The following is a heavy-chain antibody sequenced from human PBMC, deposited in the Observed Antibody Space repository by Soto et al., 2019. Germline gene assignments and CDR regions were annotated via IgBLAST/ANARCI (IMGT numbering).Heavy chain of an antibody. CDR2: IYHDGST. V-gene: IGHV4-4*02. CDR1: GVSLSSTNW. J-gene: IGHJ5*02. CDR3: ARAAIAVAVAIPS. D-gene: IGHD6-19*01. Sequence: PSETLSLTCAVSGVSLSSTNWWTWVRQPPGKGLEWIGKIYHDGSTDYNPSLKSRVTMSVDKSKNQFSLRLTSVTAADTAVYYCARAAIAVAVAIPSWGQGALVTVS.